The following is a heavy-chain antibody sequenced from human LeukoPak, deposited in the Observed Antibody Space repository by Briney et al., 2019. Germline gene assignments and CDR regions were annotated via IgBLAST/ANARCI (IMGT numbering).Heavy chain of an antibody. CDR3: AKDLRWLPQGIFDY. D-gene: IGHD5-24*01. J-gene: IGHJ4*02. Sequence: GGSLRLSCAASGFTFSSYAMSWVRQAPGKGLEWVSAISGSGGSTYYADPVKGRFTISRDNSKNTLYLQMNSLRAEDTAVYYCAKDLRWLPQGIFDYWGQGTLVTVSS. CDR1: GFTFSSYA. V-gene: IGHV3-23*01. CDR2: ISGSGGST.